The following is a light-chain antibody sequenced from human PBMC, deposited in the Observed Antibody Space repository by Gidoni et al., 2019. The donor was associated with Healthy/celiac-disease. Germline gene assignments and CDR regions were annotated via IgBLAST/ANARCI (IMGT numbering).Light chain of an antibody. CDR3: QSYDSSNHWV. CDR1: SGSIASNY. V-gene: IGLV6-57*02. Sequence: FMLTQPHSVSESPGKTVTISCTGSSGSIASNYVQWYQQRPGSAPTTVIYEDNQRPSGVPDRFSGSIDSSSNSASLTISGLKTEDEADYDCQSYDSSNHWVFGGGTKLTVL. J-gene: IGLJ3*02. CDR2: EDN.